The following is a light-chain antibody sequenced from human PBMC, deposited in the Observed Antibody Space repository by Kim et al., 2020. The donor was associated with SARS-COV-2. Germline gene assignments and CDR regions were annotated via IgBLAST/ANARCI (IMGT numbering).Light chain of an antibody. CDR3: QAWDSGTAVV. CDR2: QDT. Sequence: VSPGQTASITCSGDELGDKYVFWYQQKPGQSPVLVIYQDTKRPSGIPERFSASNSGNTATLTISATQATDEADYYCQAWDSGTAVVFGEGTKVTVL. V-gene: IGLV3-1*01. CDR1: ELGDKY. J-gene: IGLJ2*01.